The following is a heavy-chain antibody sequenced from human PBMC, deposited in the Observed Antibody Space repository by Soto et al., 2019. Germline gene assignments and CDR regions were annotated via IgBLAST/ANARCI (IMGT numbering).Heavy chain of an antibody. Sequence: GVSLRLSCAASGFTFSSYWMHWVRQAPGKGLVWVSRINSDGSSTSYADSVKGRFTISRDNAKNTLYLQMNSLRAEDTAVYYCARVFPTGFYYYYYMDVWGKGTTVTVSS. CDR1: GFTFSSYW. D-gene: IGHD3-9*01. CDR2: INSDGSST. CDR3: ARVFPTGFYYYYYMDV. J-gene: IGHJ6*03. V-gene: IGHV3-74*01.